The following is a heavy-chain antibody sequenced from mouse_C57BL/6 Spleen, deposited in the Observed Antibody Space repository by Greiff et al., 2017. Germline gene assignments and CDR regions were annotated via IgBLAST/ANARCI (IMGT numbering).Heavy chain of an antibody. CDR3: ARWGTTAHYAMDY. V-gene: IGHV1-39*01. D-gene: IGHD1-2*01. J-gene: IGHJ4*01. CDR1: GYSFTDYN. CDR2: INPNYGTT. Sequence: EVKLQESGPELVKPGASVKISCKASGYSFTDYNMNWVKQSNGKSLEWIGVINPNYGTTSYNQKFKGKATLTVDQSSSTAYMQLNSLTSEDSAVYYCARWGTTAHYAMDYWGQGTSVTVSS.